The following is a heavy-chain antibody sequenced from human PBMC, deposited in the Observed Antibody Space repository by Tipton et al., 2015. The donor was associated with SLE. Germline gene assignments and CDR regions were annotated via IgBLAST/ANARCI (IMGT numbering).Heavy chain of an antibody. Sequence: SLRLSCAASGFSVTNNYMSWVRQAPGKGLEWVSAISGGGGSTYYADFVKGRFSISIDKSKKTLLLQMNSLRVDDTATYYCAKFEKTTDFYLDSWGQGTLVSVSS. CDR1: GFSVTNNY. CDR3: AKFEKTTDFYLDS. CDR2: ISGGGGST. D-gene: IGHD1/OR15-1a*01. J-gene: IGHJ4*02. V-gene: IGHV3-23*01.